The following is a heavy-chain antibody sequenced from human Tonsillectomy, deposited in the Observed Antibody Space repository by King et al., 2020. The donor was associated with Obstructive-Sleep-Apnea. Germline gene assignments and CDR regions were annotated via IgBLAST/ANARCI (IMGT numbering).Heavy chain of an antibody. J-gene: IGHJ4*02. CDR1: GGSFSGYY. CDR3: ARGDGYYFDY. CDR2: INHSRTT. Sequence: VQLQQWGAGLLKPSETLSLTCAVYGGSFSGYYWSWIRQPPGKGLEWIGEINHSRTTNYNPSLKSRVTISVATSKNQFSLKLSSVTAADTAVYYCARGDGYYFDYWGQGTLVPVSS. V-gene: IGHV4-34*01. D-gene: IGHD5-24*01.